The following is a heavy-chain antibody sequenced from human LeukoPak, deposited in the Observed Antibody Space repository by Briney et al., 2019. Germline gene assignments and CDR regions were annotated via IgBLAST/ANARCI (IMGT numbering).Heavy chain of an antibody. Sequence: GGSLRLSCAASGFTFSSYAMSWVRQAPGKGLEWVSGISTSGGSSSYADSVKGRFTISRDNSKNTLYLQMNSLRAEDTAVYYCAKRHDISGPTGYFDYWGQGTLVTVSS. CDR2: ISTSGGSS. V-gene: IGHV3-23*01. D-gene: IGHD3-22*01. J-gene: IGHJ4*02. CDR3: AKRHDISGPTGYFDY. CDR1: GFTFSSYA.